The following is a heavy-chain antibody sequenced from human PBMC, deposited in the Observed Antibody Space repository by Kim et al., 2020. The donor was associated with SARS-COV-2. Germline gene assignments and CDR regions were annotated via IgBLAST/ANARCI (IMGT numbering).Heavy chain of an antibody. D-gene: IGHD6-19*01. V-gene: IGHV6-1*01. Sequence: SQTLSLTCAISGDSVSSNSAAWNWIRQSPSRGLEWLGRTYYRSKWYNDYAVSVKSRITINPDTSKNQFSLQLNSVTPEDTAVYYCARDRWVAGTSNYYGMDVWDQGTTVTVSS. CDR2: TYYRSKWYN. J-gene: IGHJ6*02. CDR3: ARDRWVAGTSNYYGMDV. CDR1: GDSVSSNSAA.